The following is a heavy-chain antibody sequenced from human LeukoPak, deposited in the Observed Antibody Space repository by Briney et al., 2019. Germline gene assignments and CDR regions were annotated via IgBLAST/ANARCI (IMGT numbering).Heavy chain of an antibody. J-gene: IGHJ4*02. Sequence: SETLSLTCTVSGGSISSSSYYWGWIRQPPGKGLEWIGYIYHSGSTYYNPSLKSRVTISVDRSKNQFSLKLSSVTAADTAVYYCARGFVPASSGYYYVGYYFDYWGQGTLVTVSS. V-gene: IGHV4-39*07. D-gene: IGHD3-22*01. CDR3: ARGFVPASSGYYYVGYYFDY. CDR1: GGSISSSSYY. CDR2: IYHSGST.